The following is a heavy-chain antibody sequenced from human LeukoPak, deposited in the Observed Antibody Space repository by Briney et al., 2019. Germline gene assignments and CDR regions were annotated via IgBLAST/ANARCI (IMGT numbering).Heavy chain of an antibody. V-gene: IGHV3-21*01. D-gene: IGHD3-10*01. CDR1: GFTFSSYS. CDR2: ISSSSSYI. J-gene: IGHJ4*02. Sequence: PGGSLRLSCAASGFTFSSYSMNWVRQAPGKGLEWVSSISSSSSYIYYADSVKGGFTISRDNAKNSLYLQMNSLRAEDTAVYYCARGRNFYYGSGRRYFDYWGQGTLVTVSS. CDR3: ARGRNFYYGSGRRYFDY.